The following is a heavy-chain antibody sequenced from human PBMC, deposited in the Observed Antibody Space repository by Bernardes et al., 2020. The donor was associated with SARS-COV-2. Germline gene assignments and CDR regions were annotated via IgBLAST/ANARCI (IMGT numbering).Heavy chain of an antibody. CDR1: GFTFNMYA. D-gene: IGHD2-15*01. CDR2: IIGSGGST. Sequence: GGSLRLSFAASGFTFNMYAMTWVRQAPGKVLEWVSGIIGSGGSTYYADSVNGRFTISRDNSKNTLFLQMNSLRAEDTAVYYCAKCVVGYYAVDVWGKGTTVTVSS. V-gene: IGHV3-23*01. J-gene: IGHJ6*04. CDR3: AKCVVGYYAVDV.